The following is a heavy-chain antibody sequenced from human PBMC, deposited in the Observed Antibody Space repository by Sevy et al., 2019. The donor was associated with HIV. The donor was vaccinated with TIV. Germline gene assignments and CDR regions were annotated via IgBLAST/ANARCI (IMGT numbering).Heavy chain of an antibody. CDR1: GGSTSLYY. J-gene: IGHJ4*02. CDR2: IYFTGST. Sequence: SETLSFTCTVSGGSTSLYYWSWIRQPPGKGLEWIGYIYFTGSTDYNPSLKSRVTISIDTSKNQFSLKLTSVTAADTAVYYCASAPLISLDILGATSVFDSWGQGTPVTVSS. V-gene: IGHV4-59*13. CDR3: ASAPLISLDILGATSVFDS. D-gene: IGHD1-26*01.